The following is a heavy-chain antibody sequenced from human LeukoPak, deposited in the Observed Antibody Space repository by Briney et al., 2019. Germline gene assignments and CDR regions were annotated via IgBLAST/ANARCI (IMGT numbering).Heavy chain of an antibody. CDR3: FYYYDSSGYYSDY. V-gene: IGHV4-39*07. Sequence: SETLSLTCTVSGGSISSSSYYWGWIRQPPGKGLEWIGSIYYSGSTNYNPSLKSRVTISVDTSKNQFSLKLSSVTAADTAVYYCFYYYDSSGYYSDYWGQGTLVTVSS. CDR1: GGSISSSSYY. CDR2: IYYSGST. D-gene: IGHD3-22*01. J-gene: IGHJ4*02.